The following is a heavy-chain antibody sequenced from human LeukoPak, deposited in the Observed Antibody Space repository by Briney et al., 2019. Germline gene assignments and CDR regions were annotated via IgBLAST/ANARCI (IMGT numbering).Heavy chain of an antibody. CDR3: ARHTKNGVRYFGPPRNWYFDL. D-gene: IGHD3-9*01. CDR1: GFTFSTYS. CDR2: ISRSGTYT. V-gene: IGHV3-21*01. J-gene: IGHJ2*01. Sequence: GGSLRLSCAASGFTFSTYSMNWVRQAPGKGLEWVSSISRSGTYTYYADSVKGRCTISRDNAKNSLYLQMDSLRAADTAVYYCARHTKNGVRYFGPPRNWYFDLWGRGTLVTVSS.